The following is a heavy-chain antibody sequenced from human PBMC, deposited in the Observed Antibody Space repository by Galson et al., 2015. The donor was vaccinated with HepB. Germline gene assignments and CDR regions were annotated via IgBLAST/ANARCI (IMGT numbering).Heavy chain of an antibody. CDR3: ARGVVAATGGYGMDV. Sequence: SVKVSCKASGGTFSSYAISWVRQAPGQGLEWMGRIIPILGIANYAQKFQGRVTITADKSTSTAYMELSSLRSEDTAVYYCARGVVAATGGYGMDVWGQGTTVTVSS. CDR1: GGTFSSYA. D-gene: IGHD2-15*01. J-gene: IGHJ6*02. CDR2: IIPILGIA. V-gene: IGHV1-69*04.